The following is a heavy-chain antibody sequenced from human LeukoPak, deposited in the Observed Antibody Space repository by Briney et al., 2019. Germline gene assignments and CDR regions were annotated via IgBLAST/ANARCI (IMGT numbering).Heavy chain of an antibody. CDR2: MNPNSGNT. CDR3: ARGQPDFWSGLRPYYMDV. V-gene: IGHV1-8*01. Sequence: ASVKASCKASGYTFTSYDINWVRQATGQGLEWMGWMNPNSGNTGYAQKFQGRVTMTRNTSISTAYMELSSLRSEDTAVYYCARGQPDFWSGLRPYYMDVWGKGTTVTVSS. CDR1: GYTFTSYD. D-gene: IGHD3-3*01. J-gene: IGHJ6*03.